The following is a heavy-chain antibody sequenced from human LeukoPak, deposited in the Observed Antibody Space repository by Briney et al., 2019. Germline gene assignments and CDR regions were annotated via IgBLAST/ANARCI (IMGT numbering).Heavy chain of an antibody. CDR3: ASRVYGYYFDY. CDR2: ISGSGGST. CDR1: GFTFSSYA. J-gene: IGHJ4*02. Sequence: GGSLRPSCAASGFTFSSYAMSWVRQAPGKGLEWVSAISGSGGSTYYADSVKGRFTISRDNSKNTLYLQMNSLRAEDTAVYYCASRVYGYYFDYWGQGTLVTVSS. D-gene: IGHD4-17*01. V-gene: IGHV3-23*01.